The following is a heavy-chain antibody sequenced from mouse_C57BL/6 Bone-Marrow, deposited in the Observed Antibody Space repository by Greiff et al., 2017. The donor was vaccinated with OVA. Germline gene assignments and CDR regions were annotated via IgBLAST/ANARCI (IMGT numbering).Heavy chain of an antibody. Sequence: QVQLQQSGAELVKPGPPVKISCKAPANAFGNNGRNGGKQRPGKGLGGIGQIYPGDGDINYNGKFKGKATLTADKSSSTAYMQFSSLTSEDSAVYFCARGAYWGQGTTLTVSS. CDR1: ANAFGNNG. CDR3: ARGAY. CDR2: IYPGDGDI. V-gene: IGHV1-80*01. J-gene: IGHJ2*01.